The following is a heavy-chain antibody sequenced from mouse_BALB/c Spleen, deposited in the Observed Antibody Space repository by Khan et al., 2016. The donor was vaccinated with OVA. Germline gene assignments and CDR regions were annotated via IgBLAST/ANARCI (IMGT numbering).Heavy chain of an antibody. CDR1: GYTFTSYW. V-gene: IGHV1-7*01. J-gene: IGHJ2*01. Sequence: VQLLESGAELAKPGASVKMSCTASGYTFTSYWMHWIKQRPGQGLEWIGYINPTSGYTDYNQKFKDKATLTADKSSSTAYMQLSSLTSDDSAVYYCARDRIDYWGQGTALTVSS. CDR2: INPTSGYT. CDR3: ARDRIDY.